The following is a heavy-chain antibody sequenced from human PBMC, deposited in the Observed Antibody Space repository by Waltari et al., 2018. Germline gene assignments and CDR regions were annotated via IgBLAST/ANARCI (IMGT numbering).Heavy chain of an antibody. CDR1: GFTFSSYG. V-gene: IGHV3-30*02. CDR2: IRYDGSNK. Sequence: QVQLVESGGGVVQPGGSLRLSCAASGFTFSSYGMHWVRQAPGKGLEWVAFIRYDGSNKYYADSVKGRFTISRDNSKNTLYLQMNSLRAEDTAVYYCAKALVGANPHDAFDIWGQGTMVTVSS. CDR3: AKALVGANPHDAFDI. J-gene: IGHJ3*02. D-gene: IGHD1-26*01.